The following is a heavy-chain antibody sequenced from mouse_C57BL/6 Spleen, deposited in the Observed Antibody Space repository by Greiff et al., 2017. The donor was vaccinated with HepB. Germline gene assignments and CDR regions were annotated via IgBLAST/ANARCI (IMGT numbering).Heavy chain of an antibody. CDR2: ISYDGSN. CDR1: GYSITSGYY. V-gene: IGHV3-6*01. Sequence: EVKLQESGPGLVKPSQSLSLTCSVTGYSITSGYYWNWIRQFPGNKLEWMGYISYDGSNNYNPSLKNRISITRDTSKNQLFLKLNSVTTEDTATYYCAREDSNYFDYWGQGTALTVSS. CDR3: AREDSNYFDY. J-gene: IGHJ2*01.